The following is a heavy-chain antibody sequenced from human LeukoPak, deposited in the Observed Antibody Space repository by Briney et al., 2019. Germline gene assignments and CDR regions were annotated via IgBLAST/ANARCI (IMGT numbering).Heavy chain of an antibody. J-gene: IGHJ5*02. D-gene: IGHD3-22*01. CDR3: AREPGFDSSGYLNWFDP. Sequence: PSGTLSLTCTVSGGSLSIYSRGWIRHPPGKGLEWISCISYSGSTKYNPSLKSRVNISLDTSKNQLSLKLSSLTAADTAVYYCAREPGFDSSGYLNWFDPWGQGTLVTVS. CDR2: ISYSGST. V-gene: IGHV4-59*01. CDR1: GGSLSIYS.